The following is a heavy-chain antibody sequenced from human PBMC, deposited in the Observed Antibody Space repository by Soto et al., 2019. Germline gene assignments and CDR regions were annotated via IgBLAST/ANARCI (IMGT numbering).Heavy chain of an antibody. Sequence: PSETLSLTCTASGGSISSYYWSWIRQPPGKGLEWIAYIYYTGSTNYNPSLKSRVTLSADTSKSQFSLKLSSVTAADTAMYYCARVDSSGSYFDSWGQGTLVTVS. CDR3: ARVDSSGSYFDS. J-gene: IGHJ4*02. CDR2: IYYTGST. CDR1: GGSISSYY. D-gene: IGHD3-22*01. V-gene: IGHV4-59*01.